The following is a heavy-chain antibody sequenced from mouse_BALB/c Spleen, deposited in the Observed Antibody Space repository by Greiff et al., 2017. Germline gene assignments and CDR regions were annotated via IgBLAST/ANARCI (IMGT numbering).Heavy chain of an antibody. J-gene: IGHJ2*01. Sequence: EVKLMESGGGLVKPGGSLKLSCAASGFTFSSYAMSWVRQTPEKRLEWVASISSGGSTYYPDSVKGRFTISRDNARNILYLQMSSLRSEDTAMYYCARGGYYGSSYYFDYWGQGTTLTVSS. V-gene: IGHV5-6-5*01. CDR2: ISSGGST. CDR3: ARGGYYGSSYYFDY. D-gene: IGHD1-1*01. CDR1: GFTFSSYA.